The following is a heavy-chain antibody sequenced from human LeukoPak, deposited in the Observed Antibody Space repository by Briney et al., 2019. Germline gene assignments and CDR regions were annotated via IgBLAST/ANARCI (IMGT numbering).Heavy chain of an antibody. J-gene: IGHJ4*02. D-gene: IGHD4-17*01. CDR2: MYNSGST. V-gene: IGHV4-59*01. CDR3: ARGIESYGDYGY. CDR1: GGSISGSY. Sequence: SETLSLTCTVSGGSISGSYWSWIRQPPGKGLEWIAYMYNSGSTNYNPSLKSRVTISIDTSKDQFSLKLSSLAAADTAIYYCARGIESYGDYGYWGQGILVTVSS.